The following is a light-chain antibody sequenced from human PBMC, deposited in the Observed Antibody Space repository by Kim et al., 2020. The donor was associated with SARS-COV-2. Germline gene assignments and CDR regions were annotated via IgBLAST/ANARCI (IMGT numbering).Light chain of an antibody. Sequence: GVPISCPGSSSNVGAGYDVHWYQQLPGTAPKLLIFGNTKRPSGVPDRISGSKSGTSASLAITGLQAEDEADYYCQSFDSGLSGPVFGGGTQLTVL. CDR1: SSNVGAGYD. CDR2: GNT. CDR3: QSFDSGLSGPV. V-gene: IGLV1-40*01. J-gene: IGLJ3*02.